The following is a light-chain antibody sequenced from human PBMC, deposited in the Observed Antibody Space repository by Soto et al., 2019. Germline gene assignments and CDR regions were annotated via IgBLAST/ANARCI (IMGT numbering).Light chain of an antibody. J-gene: IGKJ5*01. Sequence: VLTQSPATLSLSPVERATLSFRASHRISGYLAWYQQRPGQAPRLLIYDASNRATGIPDRFSGSGSGTDFTLTISRLEPEDFAVYYCQQYGSSLWTFGQGTRLENK. V-gene: IGKV3-20*01. CDR3: QQYGSSLWT. CDR1: HRISGY. CDR2: DAS.